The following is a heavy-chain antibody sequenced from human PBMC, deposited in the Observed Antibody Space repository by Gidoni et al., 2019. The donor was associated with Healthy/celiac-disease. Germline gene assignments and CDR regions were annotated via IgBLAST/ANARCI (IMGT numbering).Heavy chain of an antibody. CDR1: GYTLTELS. Sequence: QVQLVQSGAEVKKPGASVKVSCKVSGYTLTELSMHWVRQAPGKGLEWMGGFDPEDGETIYAQKFQGRVTMTEDTSTATAYMELSSLRSEDTAVYYCATDPMVRGPHWPWFDPWGQGTLVTVSS. D-gene: IGHD3-10*01. V-gene: IGHV1-24*01. J-gene: IGHJ5*02. CDR3: ATDPMVRGPHWPWFDP. CDR2: FDPEDGET.